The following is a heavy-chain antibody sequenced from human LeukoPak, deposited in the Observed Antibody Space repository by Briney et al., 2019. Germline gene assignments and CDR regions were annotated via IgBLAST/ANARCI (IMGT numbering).Heavy chain of an antibody. V-gene: IGHV1-69*05. D-gene: IGHD2-8*02. J-gene: IGHJ3*02. CDR1: GGTFSSYA. Sequence: SGKVSXKASGGTFSSYAISWVRQAPGQGLEWMGRIIPIFGTANYAQKFQGRVTITTDESTSTAYMELSSLRSEDTAVYYCASAFWSSDAFDIWGQGTMVTVSS. CDR2: IIPIFGTA. CDR3: ASAFWSSDAFDI.